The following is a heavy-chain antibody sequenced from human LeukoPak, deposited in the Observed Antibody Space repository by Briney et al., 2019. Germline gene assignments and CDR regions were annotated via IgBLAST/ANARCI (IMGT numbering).Heavy chain of an antibody. Sequence: PSETLSLTCAVSGGSISSSNWWSWVRQPPGKGLEWIGEIYHSGSTNYNPSLKSRVTISVDKSKNQFSLKLSSVTAAGTAVYYCARVGDYDILTGSGYFDYWGQGTLVTVSS. D-gene: IGHD3-9*01. V-gene: IGHV4-4*02. CDR2: IYHSGST. CDR1: GGSISSSNW. CDR3: ARVGDYDILTGSGYFDY. J-gene: IGHJ4*02.